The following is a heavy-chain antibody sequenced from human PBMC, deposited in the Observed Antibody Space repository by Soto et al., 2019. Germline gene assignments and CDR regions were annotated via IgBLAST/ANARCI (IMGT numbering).Heavy chain of an antibody. CDR1: GFTFSSYS. D-gene: IGHD2-15*01. CDR2: ISSSSSTI. CDR3: ARALEGCSGGSCYSYFDY. J-gene: IGHJ4*02. Sequence: GGSLRLSCAASGFTFSSYSMNWVRQAPGKGLEWVSYISSSSSTIYYADSVKGRFTISRDNAKNSLYLQMNSLRDEDTAVYYCARALEGCSGGSCYSYFDYWGQGTLVTVSS. V-gene: IGHV3-48*02.